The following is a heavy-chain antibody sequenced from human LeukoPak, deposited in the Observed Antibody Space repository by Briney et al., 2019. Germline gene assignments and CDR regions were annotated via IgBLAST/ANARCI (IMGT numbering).Heavy chain of an antibody. D-gene: IGHD6-13*01. CDR2: IKSKTDGGTT. V-gene: IGHV3-15*01. CDR1: GFTFSNAW. J-gene: IGHJ6*03. CDR3: TTVLGAAATYYYYYYMDV. Sequence: PGGSLRLSCAASGFTFSNAWMSWVRQAPGKGLEWVGRIKSKTDGGTTDYAAPVKGRFTISRDDSKNTLYLQMNSLKTEDTAVYYCTTVLGAAATYYYYYYMDVGGKGTTVTVSS.